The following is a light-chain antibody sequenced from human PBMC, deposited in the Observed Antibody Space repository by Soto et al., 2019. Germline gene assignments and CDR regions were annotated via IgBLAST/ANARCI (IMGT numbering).Light chain of an antibody. V-gene: IGKV2-28*01. CDR3: MQPLQIPWP. Sequence: IVMTQSPLSLRVTPGESAPLSCRSSQSHLHSSGYNYLHGYLQKPGRSPQLLISLGSDRTSGVPDRFCGSGSGTDFTLKITRVEAEDVGVYYCMQPLQIPWPCGQGTKVDNK. CDR2: LGS. J-gene: IGKJ1*01. CDR1: QSHLHSSGYNY.